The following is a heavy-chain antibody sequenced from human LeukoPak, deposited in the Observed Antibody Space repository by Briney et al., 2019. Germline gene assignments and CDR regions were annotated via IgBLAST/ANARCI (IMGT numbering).Heavy chain of an antibody. V-gene: IGHV3-53*01. D-gene: IGHD6-13*01. J-gene: IGHJ4*02. CDR3: ARAPGYSSSWYPDY. Sequence: GGSLRLSCAASGFTVSSNYMSWVRQAPGKGLEWVSVIYSGGSTYYADSVKGRFTISRDNSKNTLYLQMNSLRAEDTAVYYCARAPGYSSSWYPDYWGQGTLVTVSS. CDR2: IYSGGST. CDR1: GFTVSSNY.